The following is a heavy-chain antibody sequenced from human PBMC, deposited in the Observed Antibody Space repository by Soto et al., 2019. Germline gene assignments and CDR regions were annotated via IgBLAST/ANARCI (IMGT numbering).Heavy chain of an antibody. CDR1: VDSLSSGGHY. CDR3: ARVDHRGYFAILTDY. V-gene: IGHV4-31*03. D-gene: IGHD3-9*01. Sequence: TLSLTCTVSVDSLSSGGHYWIWIRHHPGKGLEWIGHIYDSVNTYYSPSLRSRVTISADMSKNQFSLNLRSVTAADTAVYYCARVDHRGYFAILTDYWGQGTLVTVSS. J-gene: IGHJ4*02. CDR2: IYDSVNT.